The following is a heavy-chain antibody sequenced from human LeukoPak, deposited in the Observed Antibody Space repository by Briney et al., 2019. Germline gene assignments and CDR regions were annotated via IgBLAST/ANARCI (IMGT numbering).Heavy chain of an antibody. CDR2: ISAYNGNT. CDR1: GGTFSSYA. Sequence: GASVKVSCKASGGTFSSYAISWVRQAPGQGLEWMGWISAYNGNTNYAQKLQGRVTMTTDTSTSTAYMELRSLRSDDPAVYYCARDSNSVYGIVVVPAQFDYWGQGTLVTVSS. CDR3: ARDSNSVYGIVVVPAQFDY. D-gene: IGHD3-22*01. J-gene: IGHJ4*02. V-gene: IGHV1-18*01.